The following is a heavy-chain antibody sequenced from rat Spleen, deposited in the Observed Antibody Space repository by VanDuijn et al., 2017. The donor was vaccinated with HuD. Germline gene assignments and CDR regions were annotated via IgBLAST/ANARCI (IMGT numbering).Heavy chain of an antibody. J-gene: IGHJ3*01. CDR3: ARPTEGIAWFVY. V-gene: IGHV5-29*01. Sequence: EVQLVESGGGLVQPGRSLKLSCAASGFTFSDYYMAWVRQAPTKGLEWVATISYDGRRNYYRDSVKGRFTISRDNAKSSLYLQMDSLRSEDTATYYCARPTEGIAWFVYWGQGTLVTVSS. CDR1: GFTFSDYY. D-gene: IGHD1-11*01. CDR2: ISYDGRRN.